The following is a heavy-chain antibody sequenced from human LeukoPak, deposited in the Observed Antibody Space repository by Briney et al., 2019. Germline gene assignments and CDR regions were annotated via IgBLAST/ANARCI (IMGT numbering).Heavy chain of an antibody. Sequence: SETLSLTCTVSGGSISGSSYYWGWIRQPPGKGLEWIGSIYYSGSTYYNPSLKSRVTISVDTSKNQFSLKLSSVTAADTAVYYCARHVGSSGWYYDYWGQGTLVTVSS. CDR2: IYYSGST. CDR3: ARHVGSSGWYYDY. J-gene: IGHJ4*02. D-gene: IGHD6-19*01. V-gene: IGHV4-39*01. CDR1: GGSISGSSYY.